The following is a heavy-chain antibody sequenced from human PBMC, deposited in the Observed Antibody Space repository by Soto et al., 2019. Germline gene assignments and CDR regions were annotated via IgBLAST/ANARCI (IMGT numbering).Heavy chain of an antibody. V-gene: IGHV3-9*01. CDR3: AKDKRVRGFDAFDI. Sequence: EVQLVESGGGLVQPGRSLRLSCAASGFTFDDYAMHWVRQAPGKGLEWVSGISWNSGSIGYADSVKGRFTISRDNAKNSLYLQMNSLRAEDTALYYCAKDKRVRGFDAFDIWGQGTMVTVSS. CDR1: GFTFDDYA. CDR2: ISWNSGSI. J-gene: IGHJ3*02. D-gene: IGHD3-10*01.